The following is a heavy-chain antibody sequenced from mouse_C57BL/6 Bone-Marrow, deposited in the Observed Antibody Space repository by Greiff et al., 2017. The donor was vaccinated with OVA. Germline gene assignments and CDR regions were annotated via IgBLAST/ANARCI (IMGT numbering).Heavy chain of an antibody. CDR3: ARREPFYAMDY. Sequence: VQLQQPGAELVMPGASVKLSCKASGYTFTSYWMHWVKRRPGQGLEWIGEIDPSDSYTNYNQKFKGKSTLTVDKSSSTAYMQLSSLTSEDSAVYYCARREPFYAMDYWGQGTSVTVSS. J-gene: IGHJ4*01. CDR2: IDPSDSYT. CDR1: GYTFTSYW. V-gene: IGHV1-69*01.